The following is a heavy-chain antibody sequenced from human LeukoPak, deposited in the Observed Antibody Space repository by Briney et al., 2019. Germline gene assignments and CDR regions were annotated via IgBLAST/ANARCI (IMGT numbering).Heavy chain of an antibody. J-gene: IGHJ4*02. CDR2: ISGDGNST. D-gene: IGHD3-22*01. CDR1: GFTFDDYA. V-gene: IGHV3-43*02. CDR3: ATNFGAYYYDTSGYYDF. Sequence: PGGSLRVSCAASGFTFDDYAMHWVRQAPGKGLEWVSLISGDGNSTNYAGSVKGRFTISRDNNKNFLYLQMNSLRTEDTAFYYCATNFGAYYYDTSGYYDFWGQGTLVTVSS.